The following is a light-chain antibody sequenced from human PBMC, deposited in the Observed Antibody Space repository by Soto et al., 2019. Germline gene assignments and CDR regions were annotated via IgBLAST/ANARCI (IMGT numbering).Light chain of an antibody. Sequence: EIVMTQSPATLSVSPGERATLSCRASQSISSNLAWYQQQPGQAPRLLLYGASTRATGVPARFSGSGSGTEFTLTISSLQSEEFAVYYCQQYDYWPVYTFGQGTKLEIK. CDR1: QSISSN. CDR3: QQYDYWPVYT. CDR2: GAS. J-gene: IGKJ2*01. V-gene: IGKV3-15*01.